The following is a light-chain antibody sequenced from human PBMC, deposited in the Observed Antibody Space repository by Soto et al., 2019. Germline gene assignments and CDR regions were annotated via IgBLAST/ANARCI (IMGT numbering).Light chain of an antibody. CDR1: QGVSSS. Sequence: EIVMTQSPATLSESPGERATLSCRASQGVSSSLAWYQQKPGQAPRLLIYDASNRATGIPARFSGSGSGTDFTLTISSLEPEDFAVYYCQQRSNWPMSTFGQGTRLEIK. CDR3: QQRSNWPMST. V-gene: IGKV3-11*01. J-gene: IGKJ5*01. CDR2: DAS.